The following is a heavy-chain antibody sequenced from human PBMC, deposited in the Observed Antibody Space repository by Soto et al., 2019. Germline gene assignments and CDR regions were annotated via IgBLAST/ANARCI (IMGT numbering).Heavy chain of an antibody. V-gene: IGHV1-69*01. CDR3: ANAERPPRWNYDHYNGMDV. Sequence: QVQLVQSGAEVKKPGSSVKVSCKASGGTFSSYAISWVRQAPGQGLEWMGGIIPIFGTANYAQKFQGRVTITADETTSTAYMERSSLRSDDTAVNYCANAERPPRWNYDHYNGMDVWGQGTTDTDSS. CDR2: IIPIFGTA. CDR1: GGTFSSYA. D-gene: IGHD1-7*01. J-gene: IGHJ6*02.